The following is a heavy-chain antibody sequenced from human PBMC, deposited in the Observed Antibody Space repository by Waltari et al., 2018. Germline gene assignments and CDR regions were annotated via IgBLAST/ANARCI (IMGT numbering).Heavy chain of an antibody. CDR3: ARDPAVAGTGWFDP. CDR2: INHSGST. D-gene: IGHD6-19*01. J-gene: IGHJ5*02. CDR1: GGSFSGYY. V-gene: IGHV4-34*01. Sequence: QLQLQESGPGLVKPSETLSLTCAVYGGSFSGYYWSWIRQPPGKGLEWIGEINHSGSTNATPSLKSRVTISVDTSKNQFSLKLSSVTAADTAVYYCARDPAVAGTGWFDPWGQGTLVTVSS.